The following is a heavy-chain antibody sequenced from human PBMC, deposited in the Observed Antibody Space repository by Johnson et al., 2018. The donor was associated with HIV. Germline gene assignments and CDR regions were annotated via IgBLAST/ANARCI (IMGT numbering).Heavy chain of an antibody. CDR1: GFTFSSYA. CDR2: ISYDGSNK. D-gene: IGHD6-13*01. J-gene: IGHJ3*02. V-gene: IGHV3-30*04. CDR3: ARDGAQQLAREAFDI. Sequence: VQLVESGGGLVKPGGSLRLSCAASGFTFSSYAMHWVRQAPGKGLEWVAVISYDGSNKYYADSVKGRFTISRDNSKNTLYLQMNSLRAEDTAVYYCARDGAQQLAREAFDIWGQGTMVTVSS.